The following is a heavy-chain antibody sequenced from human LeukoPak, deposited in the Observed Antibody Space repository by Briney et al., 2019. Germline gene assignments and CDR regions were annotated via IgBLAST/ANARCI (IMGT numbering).Heavy chain of an antibody. J-gene: IGHJ3*02. V-gene: IGHV3-21*01. CDR3: ARVGGSWSEGAFDI. D-gene: IGHD6-13*01. CDR1: GFTFSSYS. Sequence: PGGSLRLSCAASGFTFSSYSMNWVRQAPGKGLEWVSSISSSSSYIYYADSVKGRFTISRDNAKNSLYLQMNGLRAEDTAVYYCARVGGSWSEGAFDIWGQGTMVTVSS. CDR2: ISSSSSYI.